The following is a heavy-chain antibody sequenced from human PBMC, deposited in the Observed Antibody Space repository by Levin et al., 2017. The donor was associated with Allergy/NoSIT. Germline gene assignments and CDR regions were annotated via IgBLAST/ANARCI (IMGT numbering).Heavy chain of an antibody. Sequence: PSETLSLTCTVSGGSISSGGYYWSWIRQHPGKGLEWIGYIYYSGSTYYNPSLKSRVTISVDTSKNQFSLKLSSVTAADTAVYYCARDHNPEYQYYYGMDVWGQGTTVTVSS. J-gene: IGHJ6*02. CDR2: IYYSGST. CDR1: GGSISSGGYY. CDR3: ARDHNPEYQYYYGMDV. D-gene: IGHD2-2*01. V-gene: IGHV4-31*03.